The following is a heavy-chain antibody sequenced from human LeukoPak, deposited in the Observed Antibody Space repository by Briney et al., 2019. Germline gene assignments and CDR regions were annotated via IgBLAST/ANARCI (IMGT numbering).Heavy chain of an antibody. CDR3: AKDLRPLILGAAGLWY. D-gene: IGHD1-26*01. V-gene: IGHV3-30*02. CDR1: GFTFSSYG. J-gene: IGHJ4*02. CDR2: IRYDGSNK. Sequence: GGSLRLSCAASGFTFSSYGMHWVRQAPGKGLEWVAFIRYDGSNKYYADSLKGRFTISRDNSKNMLYLQMNSLRTEDTAVYYCAKDLRPLILGAAGLWYWGQGTLVAVSS.